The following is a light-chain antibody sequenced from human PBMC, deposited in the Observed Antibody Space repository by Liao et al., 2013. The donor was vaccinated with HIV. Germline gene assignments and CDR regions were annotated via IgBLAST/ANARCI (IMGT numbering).Light chain of an antibody. CDR2: FES. CDR1: NIGDKI. Sequence: SYELTQAPSVSVAPGKTARITCTGNNIGDKIVSWYRQKPGQAPVVVIYFESDRPSGIPERFSGSNSGNTATLTISRVEAGDEADYYCQVWDSSSDHPYVFGTGTKVTVL. CDR3: QVWDSSSDHPYV. V-gene: IGLV3-21*01. J-gene: IGLJ1*01.